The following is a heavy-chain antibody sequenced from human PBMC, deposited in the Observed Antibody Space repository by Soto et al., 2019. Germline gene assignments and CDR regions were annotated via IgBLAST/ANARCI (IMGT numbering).Heavy chain of an antibody. Sequence: GGSLRLSCAASGFTFSSYCMHWVRQAPGKGLEWVAVIWYDRSNKYYADSVKGRFTISRDNSKNTLYLQMNSLRAEDTAVYYCAREDLDTEPPGAFDIWGQGTMVTVSS. CDR3: AREDLDTEPPGAFDI. V-gene: IGHV3-33*01. J-gene: IGHJ3*02. CDR2: IWYDRSNK. CDR1: GFTFSSYC. D-gene: IGHD1-1*01.